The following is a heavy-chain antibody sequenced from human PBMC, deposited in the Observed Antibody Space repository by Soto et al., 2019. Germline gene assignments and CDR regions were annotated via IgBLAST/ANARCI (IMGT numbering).Heavy chain of an antibody. CDR1: GFTFSDFG. Sequence: GGSLRLSCAASGFTFSDFGMSWVRQAPGKGLEWVSVISGSGDATYYAASVKGRFTLSRGNSKNTLYLQMNSLTVADTAVYYCAKKVTIYAVDPADYWGQGTQVTVSS. J-gene: IGHJ4*02. V-gene: IGHV3-23*01. CDR2: ISGSGDAT. D-gene: IGHD3-3*01. CDR3: AKKVTIYAVDPADY.